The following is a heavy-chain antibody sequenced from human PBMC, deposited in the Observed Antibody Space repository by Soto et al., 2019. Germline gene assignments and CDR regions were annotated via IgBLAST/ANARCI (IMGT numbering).Heavy chain of an antibody. CDR3: ATNEGAYPGVFHY. Sequence: SETLSLTCTVSGGSISSSSYYWGWIRQPTGKGLEWIGSIYYSGSTNYNPSLKSRVTISVDTSKNQFSLKLSSVTAADTAVYYCATNEGAYPGVFHYWGQGTLVTVSS. CDR1: GGSISSSSYY. J-gene: IGHJ4*02. V-gene: IGHV4-39*07. D-gene: IGHD1-26*01. CDR2: IYYSGST.